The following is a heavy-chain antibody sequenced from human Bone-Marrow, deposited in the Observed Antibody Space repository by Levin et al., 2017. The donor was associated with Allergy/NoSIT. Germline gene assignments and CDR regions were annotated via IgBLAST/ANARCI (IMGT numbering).Heavy chain of an antibody. CDR1: GFTFDDYA. Sequence: HPGGSLRLSCAASGFTFDDYAMHWVRQVPGKGPEWVSGISWNSGSIAYGDSVKGRFTISRDNAKNSLYLQMNSLRVEDTALYYCAKAAYSSSSSFLDYWGQGTLVTVSS. J-gene: IGHJ4*02. CDR3: AKAAYSSSSSFLDY. CDR2: ISWNSGSI. V-gene: IGHV3-9*01. D-gene: IGHD6-6*01.